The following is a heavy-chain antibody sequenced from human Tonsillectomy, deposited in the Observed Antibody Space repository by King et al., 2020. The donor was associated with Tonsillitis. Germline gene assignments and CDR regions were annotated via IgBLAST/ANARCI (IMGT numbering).Heavy chain of an antibody. V-gene: IGHV3-9*01. Sequence: VQLVESGGGLVQPGRSLRLSCATSGFTFDDYAMHWVRQAPGKGLEWVSGISLNGGSKGYADSVKGRFTISRDNAKNSLCLQMNSLRAENTALYYCAKDNGRIGRTLFDTWGQGTLVTVSS. J-gene: IGHJ4*02. CDR1: GFTFDDYA. CDR3: AKDNGRIGRTLFDT. D-gene: IGHD2/OR15-2a*01. CDR2: ISLNGGSK.